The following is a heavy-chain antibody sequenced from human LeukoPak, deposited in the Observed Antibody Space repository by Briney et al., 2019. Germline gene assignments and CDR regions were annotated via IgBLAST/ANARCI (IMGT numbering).Heavy chain of an antibody. CDR2: IKSKTDGGTT. D-gene: IGHD3-3*01. CDR1: GFTFSNAW. J-gene: IGHJ6*03. Sequence: MAGGSLRLSCAASGFTFSNAWMNWVRQAPGKGLEWVGRIKSKTDGGTTDYAAPVKGRFTISRDDSKNTMYLQMNSLKTEDTALYYCTTDRETYYTFWRGNRYFYYYMDGWGKGTTVTVSS. V-gene: IGHV3-15*01. CDR3: TTDRETYYTFWRGNRYFYYYMDG.